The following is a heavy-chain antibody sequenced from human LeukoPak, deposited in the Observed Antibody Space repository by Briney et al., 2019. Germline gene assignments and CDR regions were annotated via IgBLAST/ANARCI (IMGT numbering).Heavy chain of an antibody. CDR1: GFTFSSYS. J-gene: IGHJ4*02. D-gene: IGHD5-24*01. CDR3: ARDRIEMATAYDY. Sequence: GGSLRLSCAASGFTFSSYSVNWVRQAPGKGLEWVSSISSSSSYIYYADSVKGRFTISRDNAKNSLYLQMNSLRAEGTAVYYCARDRIEMATAYDYWGQGTQVTVSS. V-gene: IGHV3-21*01. CDR2: ISSSSSYI.